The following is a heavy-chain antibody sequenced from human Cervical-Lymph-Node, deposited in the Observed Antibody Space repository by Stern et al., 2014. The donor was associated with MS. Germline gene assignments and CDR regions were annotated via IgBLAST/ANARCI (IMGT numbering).Heavy chain of an antibody. CDR3: ARDRTYVLDRGDVVHDRYSDL. Sequence: VQLVESGPGLVKPSATLSLTCTVSGGSISNNCWSWIRQPPGTGLECIGYICASGSTNSYPSLKSRVTMSVDTSKNQISLMLTSVTAADTAVYYCARDRTYVLDRGDVVHDRYSDLWGRGTPVTVSS. CDR1: GGSISNNC. CDR2: ICASGST. V-gene: IGHV4-59*01. J-gene: IGHJ2*01. D-gene: IGHD3-16*01.